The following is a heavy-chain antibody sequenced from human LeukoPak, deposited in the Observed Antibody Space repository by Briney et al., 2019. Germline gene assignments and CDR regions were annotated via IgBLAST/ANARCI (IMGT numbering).Heavy chain of an antibody. CDR3: ARGRDSSSWYALDY. CDR2: INPNSGGT. V-gene: IGHV1-2*02. Sequence: ASVKVSCKASGYTFTGYYMHWVRQAPGQGLEWMGWINPNSGGTYYAQDFQGRVTMTRDTSISTAYMELSRLRSDDTAVYYCARGRDSSSWYALDYWGQGTLVTVSS. J-gene: IGHJ4*02. CDR1: GYTFTGYY. D-gene: IGHD6-13*01.